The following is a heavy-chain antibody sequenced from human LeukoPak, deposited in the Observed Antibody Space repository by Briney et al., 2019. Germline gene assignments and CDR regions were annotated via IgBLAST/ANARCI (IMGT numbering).Heavy chain of an antibody. CDR3: AKAPVTTCSGAYCYPFDY. CDR1: GFTLRSYA. J-gene: IGHJ4*02. CDR2: ISVSGNT. V-gene: IGHV3-23*01. Sequence: GWSLRPSCAASGFTLRSYAMSWVRQGPGKGLEWVSAISVSGNTYHADSVKGRFTISRDSSKNTLYLQMISLRAGDAAVYYCAKAPVTTCSGAYCYPFDYWSQGTLVTVSS. D-gene: IGHD2-15*01.